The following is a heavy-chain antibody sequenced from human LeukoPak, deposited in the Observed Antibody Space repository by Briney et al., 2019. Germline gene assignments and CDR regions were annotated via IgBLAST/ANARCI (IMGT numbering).Heavy chain of an antibody. J-gene: IGHJ3*01. CDR1: GFTFSTYS. V-gene: IGHV3-21*01. CDR2: ISSSSYYI. D-gene: IGHD3-10*01. Sequence: PGGSLRLSCAASGFTFSTYSMNWVRQAPGKGLEWVSSISSSSYYIYHADSVKGRFTISRDNAKNCLYLQMNSLRAEDTAVYYCASSPQDYYGSGEGAFDFWGQGTMVIVSS. CDR3: ASSPQDYYGSGEGAFDF.